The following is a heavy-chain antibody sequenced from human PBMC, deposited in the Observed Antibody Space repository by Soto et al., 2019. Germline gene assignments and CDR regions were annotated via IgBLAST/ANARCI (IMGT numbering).Heavy chain of an antibody. Sequence: SETLSLTCTVSGASISSEYCSWIWMRQGPGLERMGYVYYSGTSNYNPSLKCLVTLSIYSSNNLFSLKLSSVTVSFSAVYYCAGGFYDSRGYSTSCDYSGHGVLVA. CDR2: VYYSGTS. CDR3: AGGFYDSRGYSTSCDY. D-gene: IGHD3-22*01. CDR1: GASISSEY. J-gene: IGHJ4*01. V-gene: IGHV4-59*01.